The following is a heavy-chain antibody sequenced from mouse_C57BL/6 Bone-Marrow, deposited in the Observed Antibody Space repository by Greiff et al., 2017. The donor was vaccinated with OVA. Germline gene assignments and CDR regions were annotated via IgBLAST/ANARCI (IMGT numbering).Heavy chain of an antibody. V-gene: IGHV14-4*01. J-gene: IGHJ2*01. CDR1: GFNIKDDY. D-gene: IGHD2-1*01. CDR3: TTELYGNYVDY. CDR2: IDPENGDT. Sequence: VQLQQSGAELVRPGASVKLSCTASGFNIKDDYMHWVKQRPEQGLEWIGWIDPENGDTEYASKFQGKATITADTSSNTAYLQLSSLTSEDTAVYYFTTELYGNYVDYWGQGTTLTVSS.